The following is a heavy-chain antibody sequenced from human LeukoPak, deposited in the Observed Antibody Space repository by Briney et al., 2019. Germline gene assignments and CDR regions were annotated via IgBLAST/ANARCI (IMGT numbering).Heavy chain of an antibody. Sequence: ASVKVSCKVSGYTLTDLSIHWVRQARGKGREWMGGFDPEDGETIYAQKFQGRVIMTEDTSSDTAYMELNSLRSEDTAVYYCATSGGLMATITGYWGQGTLVTVSS. J-gene: IGHJ4*02. CDR1: GYTLTDLS. V-gene: IGHV1-24*01. CDR2: FDPEDGET. CDR3: ATSGGLMATITGY. D-gene: IGHD5-24*01.